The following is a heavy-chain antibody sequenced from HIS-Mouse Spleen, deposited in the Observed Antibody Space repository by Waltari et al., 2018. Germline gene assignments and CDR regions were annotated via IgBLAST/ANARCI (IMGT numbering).Heavy chain of an antibody. Sequence: QLQLQESGPGLVKPSETLSLTCTVSGGSISSGSYYWGWIRQPPGKGLVWIGSIYYSGSTYYNPSLKSRVTISVDTSKNQFSLKLSSVTAADTAVYYCAREIPYSSSWYDWYFDLWGRGTLVTVSS. V-gene: IGHV4-39*07. J-gene: IGHJ2*01. CDR1: GGSISSGSYY. CDR3: AREIPYSSSWYDWYFDL. D-gene: IGHD6-13*01. CDR2: IYYSGST.